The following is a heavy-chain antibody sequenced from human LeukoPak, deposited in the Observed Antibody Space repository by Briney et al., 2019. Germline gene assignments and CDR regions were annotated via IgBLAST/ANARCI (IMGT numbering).Heavy chain of an antibody. CDR3: ARVAGTGWFDP. V-gene: IGHV4-39*07. CDR2: IYYSGST. D-gene: IGHD6-19*01. CDR1: GGSIGSSSYY. J-gene: IGHJ5*02. Sequence: SETLSLTCTVSGGSIGSSSYYWGWIRQPPGKGLEWIGSIYYSGSTNYNPSLKSRVTISVDTSKNQFSLKLSSVTAADTAVYYCARVAGTGWFDPWGQGALVTVSS.